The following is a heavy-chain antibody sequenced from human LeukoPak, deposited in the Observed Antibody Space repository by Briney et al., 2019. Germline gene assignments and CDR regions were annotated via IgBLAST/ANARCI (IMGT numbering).Heavy chain of an antibody. V-gene: IGHV3-21*01. Sequence: GGSLRLSCAASGFTFSSYSMNWVRQAPGKGLEWVSSISSSSSYIYYADSVKGRFTISRDNAKNSLYLQMNSLRAEDTAVYYCAREITIFGVARDAFDIWGQGTMVTVSS. CDR3: AREITIFGVARDAFDI. CDR2: ISSSSSYI. CDR1: GFTFSSYS. D-gene: IGHD3-3*01. J-gene: IGHJ3*02.